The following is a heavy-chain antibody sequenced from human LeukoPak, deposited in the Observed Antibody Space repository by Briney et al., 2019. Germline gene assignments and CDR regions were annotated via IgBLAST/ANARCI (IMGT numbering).Heavy chain of an antibody. CDR1: GFTFRTHG. Sequence: GGSLSLSCEAYGFTFRTHGMHWVRQAPGKGLEWVAFIQYDTSNKYYADSVKGRFTISRDNSRNTLYLQMNSLRVEDTALYYCAKRTAGYYMDVWGKGTTVTVSS. CDR3: AKRTAGYYMDV. D-gene: IGHD6-25*01. CDR2: IQYDTSNK. J-gene: IGHJ6*03. V-gene: IGHV3-30*02.